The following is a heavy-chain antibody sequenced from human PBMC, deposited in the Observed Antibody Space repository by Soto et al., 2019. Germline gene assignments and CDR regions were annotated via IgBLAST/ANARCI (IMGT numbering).Heavy chain of an antibody. CDR2: FDPEDGET. V-gene: IGHV1-24*01. Sequence: ASVKVSCKVSGCTLSELSIHWVRQAPGKGLEWMGGFDPEDGETIYAQKCQGRVTITADTSTDTAYMELSSLRSEDTAVYYCAASPPYGAIDYWGQGTLVTVSS. D-gene: IGHD4-17*01. J-gene: IGHJ4*02. CDR3: AASPPYGAIDY. CDR1: GCTLSELS.